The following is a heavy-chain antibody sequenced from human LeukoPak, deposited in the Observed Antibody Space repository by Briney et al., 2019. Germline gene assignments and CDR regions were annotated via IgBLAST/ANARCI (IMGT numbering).Heavy chain of an antibody. D-gene: IGHD1-1*01. CDR3: ARGTEGQDYYYYMDV. V-gene: IGHV4-34*01. CDR1: GGSFSGYY. CDR2: INHSGST. J-gene: IGHJ6*03. Sequence: SETLSLTCAVYGGSFSGYYWSWIRQPPGKGLEWIGEINHSGSTNYNPSLKSRVTISVDTSKNQFSLKLSSATAADTAVYYCARGTEGQDYYYYMDVWGKGTTVTVSS.